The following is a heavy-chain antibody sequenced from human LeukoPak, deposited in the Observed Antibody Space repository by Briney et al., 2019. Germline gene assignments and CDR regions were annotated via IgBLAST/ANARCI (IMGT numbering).Heavy chain of an antibody. CDR1: GFTFSSYA. Sequence: GGSLRLSCAASGFTFSSYAMHWVRQAPGKGLEWVTIISYDGSKKYYADSVKGRFTISRDNSKNTLYLQMNSLRAEDTAVYYCARDLTVVMGYFDYWGQGTLVTVSS. CDR2: ISYDGSKK. V-gene: IGHV3-30*04. D-gene: IGHD4-23*01. J-gene: IGHJ4*02. CDR3: ARDLTVVMGYFDY.